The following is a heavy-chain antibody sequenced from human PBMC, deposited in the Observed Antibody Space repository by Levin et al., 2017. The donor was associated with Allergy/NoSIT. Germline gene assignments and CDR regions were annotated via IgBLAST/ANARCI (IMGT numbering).Heavy chain of an antibody. D-gene: IGHD2-21*02. CDR3: VRDCGGDWYSY. CDR2: IKHDGSEG. CDR1: GFTFSVYW. V-gene: IGHV3-7*01. Sequence: RSGGSLRLSCAASGFTFSVYWMAWVRQAPGKGLEWVANIKHDGSEGHHVGSVRGRFTISRDNARKSLYLQMNSLRVEDTAVYYCVRDCGGDWYSYWGQGTLVTVSS. J-gene: IGHJ4*02.